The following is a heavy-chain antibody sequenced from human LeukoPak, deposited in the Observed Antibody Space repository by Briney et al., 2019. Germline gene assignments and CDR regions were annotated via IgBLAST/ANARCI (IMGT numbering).Heavy chain of an antibody. CDR1: GGSISGYY. J-gene: IGHJ4*02. Sequence: SETLSLTCTVSGGSISGYYWSWIRQPPGKGLEWIGLIQYSGSTNYNPSLKSRVTISVDTSNNEFSLKMSSVTAADTAVYYCARDRGYATPFDYWGQGTLVTVPS. CDR3: ARDRGYATPFDY. D-gene: IGHD5-12*01. CDR2: IQYSGST. V-gene: IGHV4-59*01.